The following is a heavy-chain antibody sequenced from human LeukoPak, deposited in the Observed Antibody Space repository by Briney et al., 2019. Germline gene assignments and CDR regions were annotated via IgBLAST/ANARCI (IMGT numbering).Heavy chain of an antibody. CDR2: IRSKGYGGTT. D-gene: IGHD3-10*01. Sequence: GGSLRLSCTASGFTFGDYAMSWVRQAPGKGLEWVAFIRSKGYGGTTEYAASVKGRFTISRDDSKSIAYLQMNSLKIEGTAVYYCTSGWSFGYWGQGTLVTVSS. V-gene: IGHV3-49*04. CDR3: TSGWSFGY. CDR1: GFTFGDYA. J-gene: IGHJ4*02.